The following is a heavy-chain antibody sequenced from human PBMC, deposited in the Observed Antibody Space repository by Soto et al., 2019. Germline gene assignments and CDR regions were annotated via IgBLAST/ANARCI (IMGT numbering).Heavy chain of an antibody. CDR3: ARSPYLAAAPDV. V-gene: IGHV4-59*12. CDR1: GGSISSYY. D-gene: IGHD6-13*01. CDR2: IYYSGST. Sequence: SETLSLTCTVSGGSISSYYWSWFRQPPGKGLEWIGEIYYSGSTNYNPSLKSRVTISVDKSKNQFSLKLSSVTAADTAVYYCARSPYLAAAPDVWGQGTTVTVSS. J-gene: IGHJ6*02.